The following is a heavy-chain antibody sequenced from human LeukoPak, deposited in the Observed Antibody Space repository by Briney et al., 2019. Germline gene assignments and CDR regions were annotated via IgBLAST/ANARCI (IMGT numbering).Heavy chain of an antibody. CDR3: ARGALYDDILTGIDY. CDR1: GFTFSSYA. J-gene: IGHJ4*02. CDR2: ISGSGGST. D-gene: IGHD3-9*01. Sequence: GGSLRLSCAASGFTFSSYAMSWVRQAPGKGLEWVSAISGSGGSTYYADSVKGRFTISRDNAKNSMYLQMNSLRAEDTAMYYCARGALYDDILTGIDYWGQGTLVTVSS. V-gene: IGHV3-23*01.